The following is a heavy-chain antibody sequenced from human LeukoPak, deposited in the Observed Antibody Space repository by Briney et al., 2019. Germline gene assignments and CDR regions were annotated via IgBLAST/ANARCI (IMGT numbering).Heavy chain of an antibody. V-gene: IGHV1-18*01. J-gene: IGHJ4*02. D-gene: IGHD4-17*01. Sequence: ASVKVSCKASGYSFSIYGITWARQAPGQGLEYLGWISASDGTTNYAQKVQDRVTMTTDTSTSTAYLELRSLRSEDTAVYYCAGCGAAVTTHFSLWGQGTLVTVSS. CDR3: AGCGAAVTTHFSL. CDR1: GYSFSIYG. CDR2: ISASDGTT.